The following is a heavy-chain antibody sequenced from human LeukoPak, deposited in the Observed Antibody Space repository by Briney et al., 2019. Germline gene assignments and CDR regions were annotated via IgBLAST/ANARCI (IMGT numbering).Heavy chain of an antibody. V-gene: IGHV5-51*01. Sequence: GASLKISCKGSGSSFTSYWIGWVRQLPGKGLEWMGIIYPGDSDTRYSPSFQGQVTISADKSISTAYLQWSSLKASDTAMYYCARRDAKLADYWGQGTLVTVSS. CDR2: IYPGDSDT. D-gene: IGHD1-26*01. CDR1: GSSFTSYW. CDR3: ARRDAKLADY. J-gene: IGHJ4*02.